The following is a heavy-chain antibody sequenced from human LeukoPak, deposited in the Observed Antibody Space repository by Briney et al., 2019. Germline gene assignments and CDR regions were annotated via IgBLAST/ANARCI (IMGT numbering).Heavy chain of an antibody. D-gene: IGHD1-26*01. V-gene: IGHV1-2*02. CDR2: INPNSGGT. CDR3: AIVFSGSYLV. J-gene: IGHJ4*02. Sequence: ASVKVSCKASGYTFTVYYMNWVRQAPGQGLEWMGWINPNSGGTNYAQKFQGRVTMTRDTSISSAYMELRRLRSDDTAVYYCAIVFSGSYLVWGQGTLVTVSS. CDR1: GYTFTVYY.